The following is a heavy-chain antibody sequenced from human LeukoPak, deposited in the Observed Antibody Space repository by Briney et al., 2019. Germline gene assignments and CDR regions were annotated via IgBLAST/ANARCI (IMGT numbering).Heavy chain of an antibody. V-gene: IGHV4-34*01. CDR3: ARGPRIAVAGRRSWFDP. CDR1: GGSFSGYY. D-gene: IGHD6-19*01. J-gene: IGHJ5*02. Sequence: SETLSLTCAVYGGSFSGYYWSWIRQPPGKGLEWIGEINHSGSTNYNPYLKSRATISVDTSKNQFSLKLSSVTAADTAVYYCARGPRIAVAGRRSWFDPWGQGTLVTVSS. CDR2: INHSGST.